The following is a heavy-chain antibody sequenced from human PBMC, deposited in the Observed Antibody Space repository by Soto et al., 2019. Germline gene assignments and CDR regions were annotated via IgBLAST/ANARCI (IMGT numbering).Heavy chain of an antibody. CDR3: MRSHGAY. CDR2: ISYSGTA. Sequence: QVQLQESGPGLVKTSETLSLTCTVSGGSVSSGPYHWNWVRQPPGKGLERIGHISYSGTANYNPSLRGRVIMATDTYMNQFSLRLTSVTAAYTAVYYCMRSHGAYWGQGALVTVSP. V-gene: IGHV4-61*01. D-gene: IGHD2-8*01. CDR1: GGSVSSGPYH. J-gene: IGHJ4*02.